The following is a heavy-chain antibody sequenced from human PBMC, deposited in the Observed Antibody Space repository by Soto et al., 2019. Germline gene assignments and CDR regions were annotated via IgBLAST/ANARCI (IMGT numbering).Heavy chain of an antibody. Sequence: AGGSLRLSCAGSGFTFINTGMSWVRQAPGQGLEWVSAITGNGDTTYYADSVKGRFTISRDNSKSTPYLQMNSLRAEDTAVYYCAKIDGYFDYWGQGTLVTVSS. D-gene: IGHD3-22*01. V-gene: IGHV3-23*01. J-gene: IGHJ4*02. CDR3: AKIDGYFDY. CDR2: ITGNGDTT. CDR1: GFTFINTG.